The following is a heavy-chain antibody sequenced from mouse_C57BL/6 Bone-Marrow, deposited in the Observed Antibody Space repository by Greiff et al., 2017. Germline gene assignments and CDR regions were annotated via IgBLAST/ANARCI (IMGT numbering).Heavy chain of an antibody. V-gene: IGHV5-4*03. D-gene: IGHD2-1*01. CDR3: ARVVYGNYGY. J-gene: IGHJ2*01. Sequence: EVKLMESGGGLVKPGGSLKLSCAASGFTFSSYAMSWVRQTPEKRLEWVATISDGGSYTYYPDNVKGRFTISRDNAKNNLYLQMSHLKSEDTAMYYCARVVYGNYGYWGQGTTLTVSS. CDR2: ISDGGSYT. CDR1: GFTFSSYA.